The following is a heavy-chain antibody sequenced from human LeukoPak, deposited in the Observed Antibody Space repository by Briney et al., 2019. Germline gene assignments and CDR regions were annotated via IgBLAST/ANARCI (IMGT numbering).Heavy chain of an antibody. CDR3: ARGGGLDV. V-gene: IGHV3-7*03. J-gene: IGHJ6*02. CDR2: INHNGNVN. Sequence: GGSLRLSCAASGFTFSSYSMDWVRQAPGKGLEWVASINHNGNVNYYVDSVKGRFTISRDNAKNSLYLQMSNLRAEDTAVYFCARGGGLDVWGQGATVTVSS. CDR1: GFTFSSYS. D-gene: IGHD3-16*01.